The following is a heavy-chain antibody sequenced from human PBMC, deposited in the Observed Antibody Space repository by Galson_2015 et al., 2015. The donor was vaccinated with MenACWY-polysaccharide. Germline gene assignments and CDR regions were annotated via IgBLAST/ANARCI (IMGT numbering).Heavy chain of an antibody. V-gene: IGHV1-46*01. CDR1: GYTFTSYY. CDR3: AREPPLGHCSSTSCYALDY. J-gene: IGHJ4*02. CDR2: INPSGGST. D-gene: IGHD2-2*01. Sequence: SVKVSCKASGYTFTSYYMHWVRQAPGQGLEWMGIINPSGGSTSYAQKFQGRVTMTRDTSTSTVYMELSSLRSEDTAVYYCAREPPLGHCSSTSCYALDYWGQGTLVTVSS.